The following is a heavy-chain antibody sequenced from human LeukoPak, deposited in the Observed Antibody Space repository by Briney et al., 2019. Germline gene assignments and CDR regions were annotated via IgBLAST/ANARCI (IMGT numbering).Heavy chain of an antibody. V-gene: IGHV3-21*01. CDR3: ARVPGRELRYFDWLLYRDYYFDY. CDR1: GFTFSSYS. CDR2: ISSSSSYI. D-gene: IGHD3-9*01. Sequence: PGGSLRLSCAASGFTFSSYSMNWVRQAPGKGLEWVSFISSSSSYIYYADSVKGRFTISRDNAKNSLYLQMNSLRAEDTAVYYCARVPGRELRYFDWLLYRDYYFDYWGQGTLVTVSS. J-gene: IGHJ4*02.